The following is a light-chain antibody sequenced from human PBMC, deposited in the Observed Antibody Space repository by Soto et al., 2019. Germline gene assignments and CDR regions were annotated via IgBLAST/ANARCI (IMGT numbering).Light chain of an antibody. J-gene: IGLJ2*01. Sequence: QSVLTQPPSVSAAPGQKVTISCSGSTSNIGNNYVSWFQHLPGTAPKLLIYDNNKRHSGIPDRFSGSKSDTSATLDITGLQTGDEADYYCGTRDTSLRAVVFGGGTKVTVL. CDR1: TSNIGNNY. V-gene: IGLV1-51*01. CDR2: DNN. CDR3: GTRDTSLRAVV.